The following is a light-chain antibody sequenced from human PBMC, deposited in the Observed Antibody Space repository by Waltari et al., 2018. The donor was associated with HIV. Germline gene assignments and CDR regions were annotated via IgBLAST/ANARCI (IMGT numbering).Light chain of an antibody. J-gene: IGLJ2*01. Sequence: QSALTQPPSASGYPGQSVTISCTGTSSDVGGYNYVSWYQQHPGKAPKLMIYEVSKRPSGVPDRFSGSKSGNTASLTVSGLQAEDEADYYCSSYAGSNTDVVFGGGTKLTVL. CDR2: EVS. V-gene: IGLV2-8*01. CDR3: SSYAGSNTDVV. CDR1: SSDVGGYNY.